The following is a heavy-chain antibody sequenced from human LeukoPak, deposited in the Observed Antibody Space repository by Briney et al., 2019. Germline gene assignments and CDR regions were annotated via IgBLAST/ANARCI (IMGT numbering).Heavy chain of an antibody. J-gene: IGHJ6*03. CDR1: GYTFTGYY. D-gene: IGHD5-24*01. CDR2: INLNSGGT. Sequence: ASVKVSCKASGYTFTGYYMHWVRQAPGQGLEWMGWINLNSGGTNYAQKFQGRVTMTRDTSISTAYMELSRLRSDDTAMYYCARVVDGYYYMDVWGKGTTVTVSS. CDR3: ARVVDGYYYMDV. V-gene: IGHV1-2*02.